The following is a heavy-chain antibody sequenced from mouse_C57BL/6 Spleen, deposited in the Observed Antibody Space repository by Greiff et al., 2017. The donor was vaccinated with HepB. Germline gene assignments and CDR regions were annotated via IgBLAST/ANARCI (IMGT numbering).Heavy chain of an antibody. D-gene: IGHD1-1*01. CDR2: IRLKSDNYAT. CDR3: TEAPYYYGSSYGFAY. Sequence: EVKVVESGGGLVQPGGSMKLSCVASGFTFSNYWMNWVRQSPEKGLEWVAQIRLKSDNYATHYAESVKGRFTISRDDSKSSVYLQMNNLRAEDTGIYYCTEAPYYYGSSYGFAYWGQGTLVTVSA. CDR1: GFTFSNYW. V-gene: IGHV6-3*01. J-gene: IGHJ3*01.